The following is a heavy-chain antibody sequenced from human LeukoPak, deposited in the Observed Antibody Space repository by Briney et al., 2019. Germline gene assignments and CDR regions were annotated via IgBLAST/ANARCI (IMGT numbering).Heavy chain of an antibody. D-gene: IGHD3-10*01. CDR1: GFTVSSNY. CDR3: ARVWYGSGSLYYYYYYMDV. J-gene: IGHJ6*03. V-gene: IGHV3-66*01. CDR2: IYSGGRT. Sequence: PGGSLRLSCAASGFTVSSNYMNWVRQAPGKGLEWVSVIYSGGRTYYADSVKGRFTISRDNSKNTLYLQMNSLRAEDTAEYYCARVWYGSGSLYYYYYYMDVWGKGTTVTISS.